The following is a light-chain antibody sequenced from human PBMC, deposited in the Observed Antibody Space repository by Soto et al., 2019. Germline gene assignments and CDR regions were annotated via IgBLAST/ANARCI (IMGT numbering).Light chain of an antibody. J-gene: IGLJ3*02. V-gene: IGLV1-40*01. CDR2: GNS. CDR1: SSNIGAGYD. Sequence: QAVVTQPPSVSGAPGQRVTISCTGSSSNIGAGYDVHWYQQLPGTAPKLLIYGNSNRPSGVPDRFSGSKSGTSASLAITGLQAEDEADYYCQSYDSILSGSQVFGGGTQLTVL. CDR3: QSYDSILSGSQV.